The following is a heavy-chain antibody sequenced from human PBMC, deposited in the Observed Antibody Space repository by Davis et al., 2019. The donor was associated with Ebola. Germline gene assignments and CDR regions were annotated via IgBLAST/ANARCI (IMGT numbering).Heavy chain of an antibody. D-gene: IGHD3-3*02. CDR3: ARIPHFWSGYDDY. CDR1: GYSFTSYW. V-gene: IGHV5-51*01. J-gene: IGHJ4*02. Sequence: GGSLRLSCKSSGYSFTSYWIGWVRQMPGKGLEWMGIIYPGDSDTRYSPSFQGQVTISADKSISTAYLQWSSLKASDTAMYYCARIPHFWSGYDDYWGQGTLVTVSS. CDR2: IYPGDSDT.